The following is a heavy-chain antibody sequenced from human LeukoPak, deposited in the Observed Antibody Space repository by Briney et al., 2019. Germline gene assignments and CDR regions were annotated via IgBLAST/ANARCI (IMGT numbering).Heavy chain of an antibody. V-gene: IGHV3-74*01. CDR3: GILAAAGRGPRN. CDR1: GLTFSDYW. J-gene: IGHJ4*02. Sequence: GGSLRLSCAASGLTFSDYWMHWVRQAPGKGLVWVSRINSDGSSTSYADSVKGRFTVSRDNAKNTLFLQMNSLRAEDTAVYYCGILAAAGRGPRNWGQGTLVTVSS. CDR2: INSDGSST. D-gene: IGHD6-13*01.